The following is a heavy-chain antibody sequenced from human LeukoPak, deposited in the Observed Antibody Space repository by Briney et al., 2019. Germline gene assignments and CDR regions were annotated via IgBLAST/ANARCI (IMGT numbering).Heavy chain of an antibody. CDR3: AKGRFYYDSSGYYYEFDY. D-gene: IGHD3-22*01. CDR2: ISHHGSDQ. J-gene: IGHJ4*02. CDR1: GFTFSSYG. V-gene: IGHV3-30*18. Sequence: GMSLRLSCAASGFTFSSYGMHWVRQPPGKGLEWVAPISHHGSDQYYSDSVRGRFSISRDTSKDTLYLQMNSLRPEDTAVYYCAKGRFYYDSSGYYYEFDYWGQGTLVTVSS.